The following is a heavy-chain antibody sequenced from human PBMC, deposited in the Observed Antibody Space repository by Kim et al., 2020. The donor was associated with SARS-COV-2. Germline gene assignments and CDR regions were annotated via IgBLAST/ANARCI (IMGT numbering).Heavy chain of an antibody. V-gene: IGHV7-4-1*02. CDR1: GYTFTNHA. Sequence: ASVKVSCKASGYTFTNHAINWVRQAPGRGLEWMGWINTDTGSPTYAPDFTGRFVFSLDTSVSTAYLQIRSLAAEDTALYYCARVVWGGCRYFDSWGQGTL. CDR2: INTDTGSP. J-gene: IGHJ4*02. D-gene: IGHD3-16*02. CDR3: ARVVWGGCRYFDS.